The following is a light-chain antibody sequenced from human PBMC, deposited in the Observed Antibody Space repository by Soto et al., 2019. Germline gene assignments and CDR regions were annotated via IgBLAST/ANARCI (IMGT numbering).Light chain of an antibody. CDR2: DTS. V-gene: IGKV3-20*01. J-gene: IGKJ5*01. CDR1: QSVASNS. Sequence: TVLTQSPGTLPLSPGERATLSCRASQSVASNSLAWFQQKPGQAPRLLIYDTSTRATGIPDRFSGSGSGTDFNLTTSSPEPEDFAVYYYQQYDKSPPNSFGQGTRLEIK. CDR3: QQYDKSPPNS.